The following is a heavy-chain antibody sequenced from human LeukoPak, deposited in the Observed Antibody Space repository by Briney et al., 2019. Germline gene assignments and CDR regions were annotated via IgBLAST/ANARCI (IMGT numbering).Heavy chain of an antibody. CDR3: ARGGVRGRNAFDI. CDR2: IKQDGSEK. J-gene: IGHJ3*02. D-gene: IGHD3-10*02. V-gene: IGHV3-7*01. Sequence: PGGSLRLSCAASGFTFSSYWMSWVRQAPGKGLEWVANIKQDGSEKYYVDFVKGRFTISRDNAKNSLYLQMNSLRAEDTAVYYCARGGVRGRNAFDIWGQGTMVTVSS. CDR1: GFTFSSYW.